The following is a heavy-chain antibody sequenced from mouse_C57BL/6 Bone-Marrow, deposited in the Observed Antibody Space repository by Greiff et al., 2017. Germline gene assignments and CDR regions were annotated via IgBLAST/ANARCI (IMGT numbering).Heavy chain of an antibody. Sequence: QVQLQQPGTELVKPGASVKLSCKASGYTFTSYWMHWVKQRPGQGLEWIGYINPSNGGTNYNEKFKSKATLTVDKSYSTAYMQLSSLTSEDSADYECERSKGADSSGYFAYWGQGTLVTVSA. J-gene: IGHJ3*01. CDR3: ERSKGADSSGYFAY. CDR2: INPSNGGT. CDR1: GYTFTSYW. D-gene: IGHD3-2*02. V-gene: IGHV1-53*01.